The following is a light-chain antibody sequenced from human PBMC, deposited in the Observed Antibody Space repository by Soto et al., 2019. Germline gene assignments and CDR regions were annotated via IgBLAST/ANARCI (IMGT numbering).Light chain of an antibody. V-gene: IGKV1-5*01. CDR1: QSVRSW. Sequence: DIQMTQSPSTLSASVGDRVTITCRASQSVRSWLAWYQQKPGRAPKFLIYDASSLESGVPSRFSGSGSGTEFTLTISSLQPDDFVTYYCQQYNSYPITFGQGTRLEIK. J-gene: IGKJ5*01. CDR3: QQYNSYPIT. CDR2: DAS.